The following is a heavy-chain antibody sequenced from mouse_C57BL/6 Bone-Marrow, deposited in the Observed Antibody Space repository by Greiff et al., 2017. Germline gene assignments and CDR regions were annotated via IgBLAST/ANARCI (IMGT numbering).Heavy chain of an antibody. CDR3: VRHETRAWFAY. CDR1: GFSFNTYA. J-gene: IGHJ3*01. Sequence: GGGLVQPKGSLKLSCAASGFSFNTYAMNWVRQAPGKGLEWVARIRSKSNNYATYYADSVKDRFTISRDDSESMLYLQMNNLKTEDTAMYYCVRHETRAWFAYWGQGTLVTVSA. CDR2: IRSKSNNYAT. V-gene: IGHV10-1*01.